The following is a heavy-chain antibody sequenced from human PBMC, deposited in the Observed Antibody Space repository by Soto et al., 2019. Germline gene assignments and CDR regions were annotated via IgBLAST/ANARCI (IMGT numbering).Heavy chain of an antibody. D-gene: IGHD6-19*01. V-gene: IGHV4-59*01. Sequence: SETLSLTCTVSGGSISGYSWSWIRQPPGKGLEYIGYISYTGSTNYNPSLKSRVTISLDTSKNQFSLKLTSVTAADTAVYYCARGHISRWWRLDYWGQGTLVTVSS. CDR1: GGSISGYS. J-gene: IGHJ4*02. CDR2: ISYTGST. CDR3: ARGHISRWWRLDY.